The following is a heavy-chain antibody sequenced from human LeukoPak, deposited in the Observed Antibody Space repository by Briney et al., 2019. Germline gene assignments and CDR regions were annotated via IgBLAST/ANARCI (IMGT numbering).Heavy chain of an antibody. CDR3: AIDAPITGTTDYFDY. D-gene: IGHD1-20*01. Sequence: WGSLRLSCAASGFTFSSYAMHWVRQAPGKGVVWVAVISYDGSNKYYADSVKGRFTISRDNSKNTLYLQMNSLRAEDTAVYYCAIDAPITGTTDYFDYWGQGTLDTVSS. J-gene: IGHJ4*02. V-gene: IGHV3-30*04. CDR2: ISYDGSNK. CDR1: GFTFSSYA.